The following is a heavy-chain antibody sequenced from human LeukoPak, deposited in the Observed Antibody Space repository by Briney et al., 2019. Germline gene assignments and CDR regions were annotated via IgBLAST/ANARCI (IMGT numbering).Heavy chain of an antibody. V-gene: IGHV1-18*01. J-gene: IGHJ4*02. CDR1: GYDFSAYG. CDR2: IRPSNGNR. D-gene: IGHD6-19*01. Sequence: ASVKVSCRTSGYDFSAYGITWVRQAPGQGLEYMGWIRPSNGNRNYAQKVQDRVTLTTDTSTSTVYMELRSLRSDDTAVYYCARAFSASKSCDYWGQGTLVTVSS. CDR3: ARAFSASKSCDY.